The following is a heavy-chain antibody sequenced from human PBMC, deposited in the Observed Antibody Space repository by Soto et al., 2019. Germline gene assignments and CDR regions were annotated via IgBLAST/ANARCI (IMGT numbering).Heavy chain of an antibody. J-gene: IGHJ4*02. Sequence: PGGSLRRSCAASEFTFSSYWMSWVRQAPGKGLEWVANIKQDGSEKYYVDSVKGRFTISRDNAKNSLYLQMNSLRAEDTAVYYCARDYGPFDYWGQGTLVTVSS. V-gene: IGHV3-7*01. CDR1: EFTFSSYW. CDR3: ARDYGPFDY. CDR2: IKQDGSEK. D-gene: IGHD3-16*01.